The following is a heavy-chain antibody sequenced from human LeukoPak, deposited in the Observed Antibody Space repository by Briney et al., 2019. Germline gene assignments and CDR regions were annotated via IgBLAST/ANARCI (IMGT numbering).Heavy chain of an antibody. J-gene: IGHJ4*02. CDR1: GFTFSDYY. CDR3: ARGSGLITMIVVVTEYYFDY. V-gene: IGHV3-11*04. Sequence: PGGSLRLSCAASGFTFSDYYMSWIRQAPGKGLEWVSYISSSGSTIYYADSVKGRFTISRDNAKNSLYLQMNSLRAEDTAVYYCARGSGLITMIVVVTEYYFDYWGQGTLVTVSS. CDR2: ISSSGSTI. D-gene: IGHD3-22*01.